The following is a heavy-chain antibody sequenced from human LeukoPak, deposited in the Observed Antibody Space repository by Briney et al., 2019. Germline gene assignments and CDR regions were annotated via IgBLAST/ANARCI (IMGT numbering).Heavy chain of an antibody. CDR1: GFTFSSYA. V-gene: IGHV3-23*01. CDR3: AKDLAVAGDYYMDV. CDR2: ISGSGGST. J-gene: IGHJ6*03. D-gene: IGHD6-19*01. Sequence: PGGSLRLSCAASGFTFSSYAMNWVRQGPGKGLEWVSAISGSGGSTYYADSVKGRFTTSRDNSKNTLYLQMNSLRAEDTAVYHCAKDLAVAGDYYMDVWGKGTTVTVSS.